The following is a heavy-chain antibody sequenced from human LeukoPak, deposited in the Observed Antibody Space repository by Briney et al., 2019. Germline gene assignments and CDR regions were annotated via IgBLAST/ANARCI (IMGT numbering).Heavy chain of an antibody. CDR1: GCTVSSNY. V-gene: IGHV3-53*01. D-gene: IGHD6-19*01. CDR2: IYSGGST. Sequence: PGGSLRLSCAASGCTVSSNYMSWVRQAPGKGLEWVSVIYSGGSTYYADSVKGRFTISRDNSKNTLYLQMNSLRAEDTAVYYCASGAAGGWYYFDYWGQGTLVTASS. CDR3: ASGAAGGWYYFDY. J-gene: IGHJ4*02.